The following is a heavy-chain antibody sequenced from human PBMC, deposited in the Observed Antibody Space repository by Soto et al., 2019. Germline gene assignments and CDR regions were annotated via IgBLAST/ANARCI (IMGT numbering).Heavy chain of an antibody. Sequence: SGPTLVNPTQTLTLTCTFSGFSLSSIGVAVGWIRQPPGKALEWLALLYWNDDRRYSPSLKSRLTITKDTSKNQVVHTMTNMDPADTATYYCAHSASVPCCYYFDSWGQGTLVTVSS. CDR1: GFSLSSIGVA. V-gene: IGHV2-5*01. CDR3: AHSASVPCCYYFDS. J-gene: IGHJ4*02. D-gene: IGHD1-26*01. CDR2: LYWNDDR.